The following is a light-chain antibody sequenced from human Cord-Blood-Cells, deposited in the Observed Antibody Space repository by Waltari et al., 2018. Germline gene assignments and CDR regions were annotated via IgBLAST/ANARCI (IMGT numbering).Light chain of an antibody. J-gene: IGKJ5*01. V-gene: IGKV3-15*01. CDR2: GAT. CDR3: QQYNNWPPIT. CDR1: QSVSSN. Sequence: EIVMTQSPATLSVSPGERATLSCRASQSVSSNLAWYQQKPGQAPRRLIYGATTRATGIPARYSGSGSGTEFTLTISSLQSEDFAVYYCQQYNNWPPITFGQGTRLEIK.